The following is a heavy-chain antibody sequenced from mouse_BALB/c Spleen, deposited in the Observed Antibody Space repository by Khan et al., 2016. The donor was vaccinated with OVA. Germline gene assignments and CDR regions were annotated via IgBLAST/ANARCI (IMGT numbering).Heavy chain of an antibody. Sequence: LQEPGPELVKLGALVKISCKASGYTFTSNDINWVKQRPGPGLEWLGWMYPGDGSTKYNEKFKGKATLTADKSTITSCIQLSILTSKNSAVCFSAREGLRGVACGYWGQGTSVTISS. V-gene: IGHV1S33*01. J-gene: IGHJ4*01. CDR3: AREGLRGVACGY. CDR1: GYTFTSND. D-gene: IGHD2-4*01. CDR2: MYPGDGST.